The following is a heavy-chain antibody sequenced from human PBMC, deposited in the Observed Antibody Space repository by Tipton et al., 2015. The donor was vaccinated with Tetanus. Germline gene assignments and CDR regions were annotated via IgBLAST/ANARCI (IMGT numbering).Heavy chain of an antibody. CDR2: INEGGST. J-gene: IGHJ4*02. V-gene: IGHV4-34*01. Sequence: TLSLTCAVSGGSLSDYYWSWIRQSPGKGLEWIGEINEGGSTNYNPSLESRVTISMDRSNTQFSLRLDSLTAADTAVYYCARAAGFLGLTHDFWGRGTLVSVSS. CDR1: GGSLSDYY. D-gene: IGHD2/OR15-2a*01. CDR3: ARAAGFLGLTHDF.